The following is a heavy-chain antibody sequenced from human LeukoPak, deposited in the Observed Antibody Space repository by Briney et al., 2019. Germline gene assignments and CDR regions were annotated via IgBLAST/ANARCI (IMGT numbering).Heavy chain of an antibody. J-gene: IGHJ4*02. D-gene: IGHD3-22*01. CDR3: ARLHYYDSSGYYPDLDY. V-gene: IGHV4-31*03. Sequence: SRTLSLTCTVSGGSISSGGYYWSWIRQHPGKGLEWIGYIYYSGSTYYNPSLKSRVTISVDTSKNQFSLKLSSVTAADTAVYYCARLHYYDSSGYYPDLDYWGQGTLVTVSS. CDR2: IYYSGST. CDR1: GGSISSGGYY.